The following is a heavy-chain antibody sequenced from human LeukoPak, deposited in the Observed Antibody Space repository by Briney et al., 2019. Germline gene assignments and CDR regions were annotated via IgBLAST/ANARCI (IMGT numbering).Heavy chain of an antibody. V-gene: IGHV3-48*01. Sequence: GGSLRLSCAASGFRSSTYSTNWVRPAPGRGLEWISYISHSGGAEHYTDSVKGRFTISRDNAKNALYLQMNRLRVEDTAVYFCARDSVFAFDYWSQGTLVTVSS. D-gene: IGHD5/OR15-5a*01. J-gene: IGHJ4*02. CDR3: ARDSVFAFDY. CDR2: ISHSGGAE. CDR1: GFRSSTYS.